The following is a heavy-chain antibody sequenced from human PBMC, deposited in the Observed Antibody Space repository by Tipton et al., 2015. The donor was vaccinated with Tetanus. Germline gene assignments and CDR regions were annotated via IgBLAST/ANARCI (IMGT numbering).Heavy chain of an antibody. CDR2: VSSSGRT. CDR1: GASISNFY. D-gene: IGHD2-21*02. CDR3: ARIPNEYCGGDCYERYFFDY. J-gene: IGHJ4*02. Sequence: TLSLTCTVSGASISNFYWSWIRQPPGKGLEWIAYVSSSGRTNYNPSLKSRVTISVDRSKNQFSLKLSSVTAADTAVYYCARIPNEYCGGDCYERYFFDYWGQGTLVTVSS. V-gene: IGHV4-59*08.